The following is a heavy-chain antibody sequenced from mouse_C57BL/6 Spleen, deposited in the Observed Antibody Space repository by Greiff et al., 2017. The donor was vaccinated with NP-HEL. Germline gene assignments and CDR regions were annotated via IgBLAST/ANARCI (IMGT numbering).Heavy chain of an antibody. CDR1: GFTFSSYG. Sequence: EVKLVESGGDLVKPGGSLKLSCAASGFTFSSYGMSWVRQTPDKRLAWVATISSGGSYTYYPDSVKGRFTISRDNAKNTLYLQMSSLKSEDTAMYYCARWDYGSSYVFAYWGKGTLVTVSA. CDR2: ISSGGSYT. J-gene: IGHJ3*01. D-gene: IGHD1-1*01. V-gene: IGHV5-6*01. CDR3: ARWDYGSSYVFAY.